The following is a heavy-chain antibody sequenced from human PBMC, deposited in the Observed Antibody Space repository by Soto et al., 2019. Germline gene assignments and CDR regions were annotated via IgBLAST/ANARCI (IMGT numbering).Heavy chain of an antibody. CDR2: ISAYNGNT. D-gene: IGHD6-13*01. CDR3: ARGDFSSRFRLLDY. Sequence: ASVQVSCKASGYTFTSYGISWVRQAPGQGLEWMGWISAYNGNTNYAQKLQGRVTMTTDTSTRTAYTELRSLRSDDTALDYCARGDFSSRFRLLDYSGQGTLVTVSS. J-gene: IGHJ4*02. V-gene: IGHV1-18*04. CDR1: GYTFTSYG.